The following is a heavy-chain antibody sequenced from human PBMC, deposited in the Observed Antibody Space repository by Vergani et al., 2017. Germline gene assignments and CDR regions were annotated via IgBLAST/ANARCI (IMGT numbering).Heavy chain of an antibody. CDR1: GFTFDDYA. CDR2: ISWNGGNI. V-gene: IGHV3-9*03. J-gene: IGHJ4*02. Sequence: EVQLVESGGGLVQPGRSLRLSCAASGFTFDDYAMHWVRQAPGKGLEWVSGISWNGGNIGYADSVKGRFTISRDNAKNSLYLQMNSLRAEDMAFDYCTKGGGGVGYTYGYFGSWGQGTLVTVSS. CDR3: TKGGGGVGYTYGYFGS. D-gene: IGHD5-18*01.